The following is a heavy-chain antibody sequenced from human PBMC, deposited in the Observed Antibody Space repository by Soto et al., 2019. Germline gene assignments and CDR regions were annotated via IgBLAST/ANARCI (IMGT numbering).Heavy chain of an antibody. CDR3: ARDSGMPGRFWYFDI. CDR2: VNPKRGGT. D-gene: IGHD2-2*01. Sequence: QVQLVQSGAEVRRPGASVRVSCKTYGYTFSDYFLHWVRQAPGQGPEWIGFVNPKRGGTEYSQRFKGRVTMTRDTSTNTVYMDLNWLTSEDPAVYYCARDSGMPGRFWYFDIWGRGTLVTVSS. J-gene: IGHJ2*01. CDR1: GYTFSDYF. V-gene: IGHV1-2*02.